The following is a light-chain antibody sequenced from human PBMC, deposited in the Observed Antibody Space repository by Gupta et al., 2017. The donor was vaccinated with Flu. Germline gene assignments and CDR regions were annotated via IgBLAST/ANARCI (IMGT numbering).Light chain of an antibody. CDR1: QSILYTSNNKNY. CDR2: WAS. V-gene: IGKV4-1*01. J-gene: IGKJ3*01. Sequence: DIVMTQSPVSLAVSLCESATINCKSSQSILYTSNNKNYLAWYQQKAGQPPKLLIYWASTRESGVPDRFSGSGSGTDFTLTINNLQAEDVAVYFCQQYHTTPLTFGPGTKVHVK. CDR3: QQYHTTPLT.